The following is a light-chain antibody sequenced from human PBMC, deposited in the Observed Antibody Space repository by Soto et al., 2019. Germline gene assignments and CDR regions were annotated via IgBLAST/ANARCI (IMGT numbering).Light chain of an antibody. CDR2: DDN. V-gene: IGLV1-51*01. J-gene: IGLJ1*01. CDR3: CSYAGNYTYV. CDR1: SSNIGGNS. Sequence: QSVLTQPPSVSAAPGQKVTISCSGSSSNIGGNSVSWYQQLPGTAPKLLIYDDNKRPSGVPNRFSASKSDNTASLTISGLQADDEADYYCCSYAGNYTYVFGTGTKVTVL.